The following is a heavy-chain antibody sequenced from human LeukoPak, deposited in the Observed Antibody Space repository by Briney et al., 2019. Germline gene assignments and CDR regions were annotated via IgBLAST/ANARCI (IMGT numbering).Heavy chain of an antibody. CDR2: ISYDGSNK. CDR1: GFTFSSYG. Sequence: PGGSLRLSCAASGFTFSSYGMHWVRQAPGKGLEWVAVISYDGSNKYYADSVKGRFTISRDNSKNTLYLQMNSLRAEDTAVYYCAKNGAMTEYYFDYWGQGTPVTVSS. V-gene: IGHV3-30*18. D-gene: IGHD2-2*01. J-gene: IGHJ4*02. CDR3: AKNGAMTEYYFDY.